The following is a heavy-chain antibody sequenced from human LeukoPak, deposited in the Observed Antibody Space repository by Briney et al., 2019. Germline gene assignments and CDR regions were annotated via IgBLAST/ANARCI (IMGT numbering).Heavy chain of an antibody. V-gene: IGHV3-23*01. CDR2: ISGSGGST. Sequence: PGGSLRLSCAASGFTFSSYAMSWVRQAPGKGLEWVSAISGSGGSTYYADSVKGRFTISRDNSKNTLYLQMNSLRAEDTAVYYCAKDPPAGYCTNGVRHDYWGQGTLVTVSS. CDR1: GFTFSSYA. D-gene: IGHD2-8*01. J-gene: IGHJ4*02. CDR3: AKDPPAGYCTNGVRHDY.